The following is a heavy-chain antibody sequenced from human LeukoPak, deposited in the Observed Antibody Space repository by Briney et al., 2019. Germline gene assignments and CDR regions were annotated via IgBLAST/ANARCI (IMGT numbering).Heavy chain of an antibody. CDR2: IYYSGST. D-gene: IGHD6-19*01. CDR1: GGSVSSRSCY. Sequence: SETLSLTCTVSGGSVSSRSCYWSWIRQPPGKGLEWIGYIYYSGSTNYNPSLKSRVTMSVDTSKNQFSLKVSSVTAADTAVYYCARQEYSSGWYPFDYWGQGTLVTVSS. V-gene: IGHV4-61*01. J-gene: IGHJ4*02. CDR3: ARQEYSSGWYPFDY.